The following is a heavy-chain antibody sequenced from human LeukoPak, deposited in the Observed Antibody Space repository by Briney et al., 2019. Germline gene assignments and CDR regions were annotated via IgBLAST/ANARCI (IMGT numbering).Heavy chain of an antibody. V-gene: IGHV3-30*02. J-gene: IGHJ4*02. CDR3: ARDRGYSSSYFDY. Sequence: GGSLRLSCAASGFTFSSYWMSWVRQAPGKGLEWVAFIRYDGSNKYYADSVKGRFTISRDNSKNTLYLQMNSLRAEDTAVYYCARDRGYSSSYFDYWGQGALVTVSS. CDR1: GFTFSSYW. D-gene: IGHD6-6*01. CDR2: IRYDGSNK.